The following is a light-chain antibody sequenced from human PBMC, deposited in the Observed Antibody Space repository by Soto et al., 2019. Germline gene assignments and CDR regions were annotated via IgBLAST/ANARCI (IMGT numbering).Light chain of an antibody. Sequence: DIQMTQSPSSVSASVGDRVTITCRASQGVGSWLAWYQQKPGKAPKLLISAASNLRSGVPSRFSGSGSGTDFTLTIPSLQPEDFATYYCQQANGSPFTFGPGTKVDIK. CDR1: QGVGSW. CDR2: AAS. J-gene: IGKJ3*01. CDR3: QQANGSPFT. V-gene: IGKV1D-12*01.